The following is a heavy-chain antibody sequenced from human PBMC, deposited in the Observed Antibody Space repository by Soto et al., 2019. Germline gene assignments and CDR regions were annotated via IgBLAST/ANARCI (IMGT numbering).Heavy chain of an antibody. J-gene: IGHJ6*03. CDR1: GFTFSNYA. Sequence: GGSLRLSCAASGFTFSNYAMTWVRQAPGKGLEWVSGISGSGGSTFYAGSVKGRFPISRDNSKNTLYLQMNSLRAEDMAVYYCALRYCSRTTCPPLNSYFYMDVWGKGTTVTVSS. D-gene: IGHD2-2*01. CDR2: ISGSGGST. CDR3: ALRYCSRTTCPPLNSYFYMDV. V-gene: IGHV3-23*01.